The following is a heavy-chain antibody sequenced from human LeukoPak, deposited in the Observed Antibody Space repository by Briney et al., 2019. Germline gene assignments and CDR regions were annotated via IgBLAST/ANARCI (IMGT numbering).Heavy chain of an antibody. CDR1: GFTFSTNA. V-gene: IGHV3-23*01. CDR3: AKDVGKWESLHFFDY. D-gene: IGHD1-26*01. CDR2: ISGSGAST. Sequence: LSGGSLRLSCLTSGFTFSTNAMSWVRQAPGKGLEWISGISGSGASTYYADSVTGRFTISRDNSRNTLYLQMNSLRGDDTAVYYCAKDVGKWESLHFFDYWGQGTLVTVSS. J-gene: IGHJ4*02.